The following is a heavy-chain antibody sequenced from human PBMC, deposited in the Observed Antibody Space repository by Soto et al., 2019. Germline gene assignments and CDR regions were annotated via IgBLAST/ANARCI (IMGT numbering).Heavy chain of an antibody. V-gene: IGHV1-69*06. D-gene: IGHD2-15*01. CDR2: ITPLFGRP. Sequence: QVQLVQSGAEVRKPGSSVKVSCKASGGTSRSLSITWVRQAPGQGLEWMGGITPLFGRPNYPQKFQDRLTITADKSTGTAYLELSSLRSEDTAVYYCARDTHSAGGWFDTWGRGALVSVSS. CDR3: ARDTHSAGGWFDT. CDR1: GGTSRSLS. J-gene: IGHJ5*02.